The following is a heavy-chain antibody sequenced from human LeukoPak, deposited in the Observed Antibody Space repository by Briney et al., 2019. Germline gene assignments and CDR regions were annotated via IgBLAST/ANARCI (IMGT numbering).Heavy chain of an antibody. CDR1: GGTFSSYA. J-gene: IGHJ4*02. D-gene: IGHD3-3*01. CDR3: ARVVSQGQEWLKVRRYYFDY. Sequence: ASVKVSCKASGGTFSSYAISWVRQAPGQGLEWMGRIIPILGIANYAQKFQGRVTITADKSTSTAYMELSSLRSEDTAVYYCARVVSQGQEWLKVRRYYFDYWGQGTLVTVSS. CDR2: IIPILGIA. V-gene: IGHV1-69*04.